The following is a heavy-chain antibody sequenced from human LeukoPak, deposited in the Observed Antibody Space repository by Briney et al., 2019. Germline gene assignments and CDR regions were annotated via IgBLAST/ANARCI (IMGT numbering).Heavy chain of an antibody. J-gene: IGHJ4*02. Sequence: GGSLRLSCAASRFTFSSYGMHWVRQAPGKGLEWVAFIRYDGSNKYYADSVKGRFTISRDNSKNTLYLQMNSLRAEDTAVYYCAKEEAAAPDYWGQGTLVTVSS. V-gene: IGHV3-30*02. CDR1: RFTFSSYG. D-gene: IGHD6-13*01. CDR3: AKEEAAAPDY. CDR2: IRYDGSNK.